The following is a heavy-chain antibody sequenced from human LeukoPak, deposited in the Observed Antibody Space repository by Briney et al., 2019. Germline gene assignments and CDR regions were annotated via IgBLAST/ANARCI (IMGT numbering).Heavy chain of an antibody. J-gene: IGHJ3*02. Sequence: GGSLRLSCAASGFIFGDHGMHWVRQAPGKGLEWVSGISWSSGIIGYADSVKGRFTISRDNAKNSLYLQMESLRAEDTAVYYCAKDTGSPADAITMEDNAFDIWGQGTMVTVSS. CDR1: GFIFGDHG. CDR2: ISWSSGII. D-gene: IGHD3-3*01. V-gene: IGHV3-9*01. CDR3: AKDTGSPADAITMEDNAFDI.